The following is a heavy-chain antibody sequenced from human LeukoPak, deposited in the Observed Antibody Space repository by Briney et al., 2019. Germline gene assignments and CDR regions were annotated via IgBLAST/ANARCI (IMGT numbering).Heavy chain of an antibody. D-gene: IGHD1-1*01. V-gene: IGHV4-4*09. J-gene: IGHJ4*02. CDR3: ARHSTTVSRFDY. CDR1: GGSISSYY. CDR2: IYTGGST. Sequence: SETLSLTCTVSGGSISSYYWSWIRQPPGKGLEWIGYIYTGGSTNYNPSLKSRVTISVDTSKNQFSLRLSSVTAADTAVYYCARHSTTVSRFDYWGQGTLVTVSS.